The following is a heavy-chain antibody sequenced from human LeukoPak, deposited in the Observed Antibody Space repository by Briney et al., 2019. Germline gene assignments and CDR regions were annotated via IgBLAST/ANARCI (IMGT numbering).Heavy chain of an antibody. D-gene: IGHD5-12*01. CDR2: INSDGSST. Sequence: PGGSLRLSCAASGFTFSSYWMHWVRQAPGKGLVWVSRINSDGSSTSYADSVKGRFTISRDNAKNTLYLQMNSLRAEDTAVYYCARGPIKGGHSGYDLDYWGQGTLVTVSS. CDR1: GFTFSSYW. V-gene: IGHV3-74*01. J-gene: IGHJ4*02. CDR3: ARGPIKGGHSGYDLDY.